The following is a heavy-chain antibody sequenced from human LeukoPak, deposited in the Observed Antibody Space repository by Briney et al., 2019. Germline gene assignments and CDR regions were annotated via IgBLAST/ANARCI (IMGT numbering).Heavy chain of an antibody. Sequence: GESLKISCEGSGYSFTSHWIDWVRQLPGKGLEWMGIIYPGDSDTRYSPSFQGQVTISADKSISTAYLQWSSLTASDTAMYYCARHRPYSSGWRHFDYWGQGTLVTVSS. CDR3: ARHRPYSSGWRHFDY. CDR1: GYSFTSHW. V-gene: IGHV5-51*01. CDR2: IYPGDSDT. J-gene: IGHJ4*02. D-gene: IGHD6-19*01.